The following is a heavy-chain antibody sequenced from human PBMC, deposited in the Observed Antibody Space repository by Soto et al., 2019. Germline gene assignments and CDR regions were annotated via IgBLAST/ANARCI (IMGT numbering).Heavy chain of an antibody. Sequence: SETLSLTCVVSGGSFSTYYYNWIRQSPGKGLEWIGEINHSGSNNYSPSLKSRVTMSLDTSKNQFSLKLTSVTAADTAVYYCARGGSNDWQVAFDIWGQGTVVTVSS. CDR2: INHSGSN. J-gene: IGHJ3*02. V-gene: IGHV4-34*01. CDR3: ARGGSNDWQVAFDI. D-gene: IGHD3-9*01. CDR1: GGSFSTYY.